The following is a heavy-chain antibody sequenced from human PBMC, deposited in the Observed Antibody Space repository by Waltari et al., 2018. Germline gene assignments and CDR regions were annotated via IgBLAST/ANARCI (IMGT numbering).Heavy chain of an antibody. D-gene: IGHD6-13*01. V-gene: IGHV3-74*01. J-gene: IGHJ6*02. CDR2: IKSDGSST. CDR1: GFTFSRYW. Sequence: EEQLVESGGGLVQPGEYLRLSCAASGFTFSRYWMAWVRQAPRRGLVWVARIKSDGSSTIYAESVKGRFTISRDNAKNTLYVQMNRLRAEDTAVYYCARVATKTYSSPVPGRPYYYGMDVWGQGTTVTVSS. CDR3: ARVATKTYSSPVPGRPYYYGMDV.